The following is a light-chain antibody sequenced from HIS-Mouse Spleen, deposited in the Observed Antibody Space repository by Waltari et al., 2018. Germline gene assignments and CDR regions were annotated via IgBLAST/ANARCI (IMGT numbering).Light chain of an antibody. Sequence: DIQMTQSPSSLSASVGDRVTITCQASQDISNYLNWYQHKPVKAPKLLIYDASNLETGVPSRFSGSGSGTDFTFTISSLQPEDIATYYCKQYDNLLTFGGGTKVEIK. V-gene: IGKV1-33*01. CDR1: QDISNY. CDR2: DAS. CDR3: KQYDNLLT. J-gene: IGKJ4*01.